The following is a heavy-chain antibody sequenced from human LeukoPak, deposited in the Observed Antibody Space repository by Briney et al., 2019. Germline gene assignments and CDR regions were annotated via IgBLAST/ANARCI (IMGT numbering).Heavy chain of an antibody. D-gene: IGHD6-19*01. J-gene: IGHJ4*02. CDR2: INHSGST. V-gene: IGHV4-34*01. Sequence: SETLSLTCAMYGGSFSGYYWSWIRQPPGKGLEWVGQINHSGSTNYNPSLKSRVTISVDTSKNQFSLKLSSVTAADTAVYYCARDYGGWYYFDYWGQGTLVTVSS. CDR3: ARDYGGWYYFDY. CDR1: GGSFSGYY.